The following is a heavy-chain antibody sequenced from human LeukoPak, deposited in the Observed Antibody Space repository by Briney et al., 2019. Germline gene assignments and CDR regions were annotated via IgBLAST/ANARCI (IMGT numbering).Heavy chain of an antibody. Sequence: GGSLRLSCAASGFTFSSYGMHWVRQAPGKGLEWVAFIRYDGSNKYYADSVKGRFTISRDNSKNTLYLQMNSLRAEDTAVYYCAKDGANGDSPGFDYWGQGTLVTVSS. CDR1: GFTFSSYG. J-gene: IGHJ4*02. CDR2: IRYDGSNK. V-gene: IGHV3-30*02. D-gene: IGHD4-17*01. CDR3: AKDGANGDSPGFDY.